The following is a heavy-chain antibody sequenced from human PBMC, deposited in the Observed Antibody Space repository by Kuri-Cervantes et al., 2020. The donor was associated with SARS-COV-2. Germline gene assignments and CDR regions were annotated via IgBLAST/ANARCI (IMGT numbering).Heavy chain of an antibody. CDR2: ISGYNGNT. J-gene: IGHJ4*02. CDR1: GYTFTSYG. V-gene: IGHV1-18*04. D-gene: IGHD3-16*02. CDR3: ARDHRMITFGGVIDHFDY. Sequence: ASVKVSCKASGYTFTSYGISWVRQAPGQGLEWMGWISGYNGNTNYAQNLQGRGTMTTDTSTSTADMELRSLRSDDTAVYYCARDHRMITFGGVIDHFDYWGQGTLVTVSS.